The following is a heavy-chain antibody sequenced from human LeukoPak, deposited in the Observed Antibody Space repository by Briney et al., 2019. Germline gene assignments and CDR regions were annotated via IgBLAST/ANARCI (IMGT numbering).Heavy chain of an antibody. D-gene: IGHD1/OR15-1a*01. CDR2: ISSGSGTV. CDR1: GFTFSTYS. J-gene: IGHJ4*01. CDR3: TSLSNTDKDDY. Sequence: GGSLRLSCAASGFTFSTYSMNWVRQAPGKGLEWVSYISSGSGTVYYADSVKGRFTISRDNAKNSLYLQMNSLRAEDTAVYYCTSLSNTDKDDYWGHGTLVTVSS. V-gene: IGHV3-48*01.